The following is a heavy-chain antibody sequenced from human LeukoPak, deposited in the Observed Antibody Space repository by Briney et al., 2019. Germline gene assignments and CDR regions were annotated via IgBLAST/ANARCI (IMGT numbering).Heavy chain of an antibody. Sequence: GSLRLSCAASGFTFSSYAMHWVRQAPGKGLEWVAVISYDGSNKYYADSVKGRFTISRDNSKNTLYLQMNSLKAEDTAVYYCARRGTSCYTVPCYFDYWGQGTLVTVSS. J-gene: IGHJ4*02. CDR3: ARRGTSCYTVPCYFDY. D-gene: IGHD2-2*02. CDR2: ISYDGSNK. V-gene: IGHV3-30*04. CDR1: GFTFSSYA.